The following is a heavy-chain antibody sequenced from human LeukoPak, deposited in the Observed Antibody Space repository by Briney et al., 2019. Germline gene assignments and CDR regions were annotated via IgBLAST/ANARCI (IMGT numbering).Heavy chain of an antibody. J-gene: IGHJ4*02. CDR3: AKEWGSGPVLYYFDY. V-gene: IGHV3-23*01. Sequence: GGSLRLSCAASGFTFCSYAMSWVREAPGKGMEWVSAISGSGGSTYYADSVKGRFTISRDNSKNTLYLQMNSLRAEDTAVYYYAKEWGSGPVLYYFDYWGQGTLVTVSS. CDR1: GFTFCSYA. D-gene: IGHD2-8*02. CDR2: ISGSGGST.